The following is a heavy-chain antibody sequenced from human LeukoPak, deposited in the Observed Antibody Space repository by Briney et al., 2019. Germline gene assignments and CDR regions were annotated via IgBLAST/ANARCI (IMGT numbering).Heavy chain of an antibody. D-gene: IGHD3-10*01. Sequence: PSETLSLTCAVYGGSFSGYYWSWIRQPPGKGLEWIGEINHSGSTNYNPSLKSRVTISVDTSKNQFSLKLSSVTAADTAVYYCGRVRFRYFDYWGQGALVTVSS. V-gene: IGHV4-34*01. CDR1: GGSFSGYY. CDR2: INHSGST. CDR3: GRVRFRYFDY. J-gene: IGHJ4*02.